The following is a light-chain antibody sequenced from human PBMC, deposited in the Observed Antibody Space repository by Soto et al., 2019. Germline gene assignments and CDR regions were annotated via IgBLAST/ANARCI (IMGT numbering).Light chain of an antibody. CDR3: SSYAGSNNLG. Sequence: QSALTQPPSASGSPGQSVTISCTGTSSDVGGYNYVSWYQQHPGKAPKLMIYEVSKWPSGVPDRFSGSKSGNTASLTVSGLQAEDEADYYCSSYAGSNNLGFGGGTQLTVL. CDR1: SSDVGGYNY. V-gene: IGLV2-8*01. CDR2: EVS. J-gene: IGLJ2*01.